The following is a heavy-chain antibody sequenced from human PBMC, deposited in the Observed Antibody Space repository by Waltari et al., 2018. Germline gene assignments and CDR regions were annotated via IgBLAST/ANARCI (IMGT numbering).Heavy chain of an antibody. CDR1: GGSISSYY. CDR2: IYYSGSP. CDR3: ARYYYDSSGYYSGPLSWYFDL. Sequence: QVQLQESGPGLVKPSETLSLTCTVSGGSISSYYWSWIRQPPGKGLEWIGYIYYSGSPNYHPSLRSRVTISVDTSKNQFSLKLSSVTAADTAVYYCARYYYDSSGYYSGPLSWYFDLWGRGTLVTVSS. V-gene: IGHV4-59*01. J-gene: IGHJ2*01. D-gene: IGHD3-22*01.